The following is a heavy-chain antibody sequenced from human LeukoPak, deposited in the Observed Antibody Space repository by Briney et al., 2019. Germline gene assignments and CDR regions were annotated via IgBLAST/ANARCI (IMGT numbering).Heavy chain of an antibody. CDR3: ARKGYCSGGSCYLDAFDI. CDR1: GGTFSSYA. D-gene: IGHD2-15*01. J-gene: IGHJ3*02. V-gene: IGHV1-69*13. CDR2: IIPIFGTA. Sequence: ASVKVSCKASGGTFSSYAISWVRQAPGQGLEWMGGIIPIFGTANYAQKFQGRVTITADESTSTAYMELSSLRSEDTAVYYCARKGYCSGGSCYLDAFDIWGQGTMVTVSS.